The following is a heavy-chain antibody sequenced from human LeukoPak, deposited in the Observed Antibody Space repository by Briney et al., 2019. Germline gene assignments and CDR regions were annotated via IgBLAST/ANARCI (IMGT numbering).Heavy chain of an antibody. CDR3: ARGMLGYCSSTSCYNDY. D-gene: IGHD2-2*02. CDR1: GGSFSGYY. V-gene: IGHV4-34*01. CDR2: INHSGST. J-gene: IGHJ4*02. Sequence: SETLSLTCAVYGGSFSGYYWSWIRQPPGKGLEWIGEINHSGSTNYNPSLKSRVTISVDTSKNQFSLKLSSVTAADTAVYYCARGMLGYCSSTSCYNDYWGQGTLVTVSS.